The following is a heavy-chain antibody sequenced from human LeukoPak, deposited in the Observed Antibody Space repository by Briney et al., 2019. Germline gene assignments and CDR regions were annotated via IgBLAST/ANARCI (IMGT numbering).Heavy chain of an antibody. D-gene: IGHD3-22*01. V-gene: IGHV4-4*02. Sequence: SEALSLTCAVSGGSIGKTNWWSWVRQPPGKGLEWIGEIYHGDSTNYNPSLKSRVTISGDKSKNQFSLRLRSVTAADTAVYYCARVYDRSGRSLDYWGQGILVTVSS. CDR2: IYHGDST. CDR1: GGSIGKTNW. CDR3: ARVYDRSGRSLDY. J-gene: IGHJ4*02.